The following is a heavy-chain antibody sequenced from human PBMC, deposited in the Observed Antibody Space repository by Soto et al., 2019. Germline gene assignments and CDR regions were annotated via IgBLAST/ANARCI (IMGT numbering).Heavy chain of an antibody. V-gene: IGHV1-69*01. Sequence: QVQLVQSGAEVKKPGSSVKVSCKASGGTFSSYAISWVRQAPGQGLEWMGGIIPIFGTANYAQKFQGRVTITADEAMSTAYMELSSLRSEDTAVYYCARSEDIVVVPASLNWYFDLWGRGTLVTVSS. CDR2: IIPIFGTA. J-gene: IGHJ2*01. CDR1: GGTFSSYA. D-gene: IGHD2-2*01. CDR3: ARSEDIVVVPASLNWYFDL.